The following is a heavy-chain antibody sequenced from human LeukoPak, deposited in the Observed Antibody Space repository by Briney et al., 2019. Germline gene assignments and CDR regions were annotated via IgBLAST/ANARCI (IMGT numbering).Heavy chain of an antibody. Sequence: SETLSLTCTVSGGSISSGGYYWSWSRQHPGKGLEWIGYIYYSGSTYYNPSLKSRVTISVDTSKNQFSLKLSSVTAADTAVYYCAREWFGELSLFDYWGQGTLVTVSS. CDR2: IYYSGST. CDR3: AREWFGELSLFDY. D-gene: IGHD3-10*01. CDR1: GGSISSGGYY. J-gene: IGHJ4*02. V-gene: IGHV4-31*03.